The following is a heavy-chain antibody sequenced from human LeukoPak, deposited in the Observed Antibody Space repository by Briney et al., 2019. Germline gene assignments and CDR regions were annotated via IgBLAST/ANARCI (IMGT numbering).Heavy chain of an antibody. CDR3: ARGKITIFGVVTVFDY. D-gene: IGHD3-3*01. J-gene: IGHJ4*02. CDR1: GYTFTSYG. Sequence: ASVKVFCKASGYTFTSYGISWVRQAPGQGLEWMGWISAYNGNTNYAQKLQGRVTMTTDTSTSTAYMELRSLRSDDTAVYYCARGKITIFGVVTVFDYWGQGTLVTVSS. CDR2: ISAYNGNT. V-gene: IGHV1-18*01.